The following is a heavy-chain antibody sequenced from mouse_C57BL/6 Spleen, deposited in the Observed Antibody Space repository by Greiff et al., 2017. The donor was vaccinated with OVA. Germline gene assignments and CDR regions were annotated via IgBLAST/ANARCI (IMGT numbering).Heavy chain of an antibody. CDR3: ARSGGYDSAWFAY. CDR1: GYAFSSSW. J-gene: IGHJ3*01. CDR2: IYPGDGDT. Sequence: QVQLKESGPELVKPGASVKISCKASGYAFSSSWMNWVKQRPGKGLEWIGRIYPGDGDTNYNGKFKGKATLTADKSSSTAYMQLSSLTSEDSAVYCCARSGGYDSAWFAYWGQGTLVTVSA. V-gene: IGHV1-82*01. D-gene: IGHD2-2*01.